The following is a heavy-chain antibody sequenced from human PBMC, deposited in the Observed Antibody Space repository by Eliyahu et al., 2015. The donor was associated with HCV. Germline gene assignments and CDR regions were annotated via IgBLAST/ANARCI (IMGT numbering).Heavy chain of an antibody. V-gene: IGHV4-31*03. CDR2: MYFSGST. CDR3: ARGAGPEYFQF. D-gene: IGHD1-14*01. Sequence: QVQLQESGPGLVKPSQTLSLTCTVSAASISGGAYSWNWVRQHPGRGLEWIGNMYFSGSTSYNPSLKRRVTISLDTSENQLSLQLRSVTAADTAVYFCARGAGPEYFQFWGQGTLVTVSS. J-gene: IGHJ1*01. CDR1: AASISGGAYS.